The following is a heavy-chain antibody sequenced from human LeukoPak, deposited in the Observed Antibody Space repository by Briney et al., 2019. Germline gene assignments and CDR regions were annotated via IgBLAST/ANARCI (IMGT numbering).Heavy chain of an antibody. V-gene: IGHV3-23*01. CDR3: ANAGFDYGDY. CDR1: GFTFSSYA. CDR2: IRGSGGST. J-gene: IGHJ4*02. Sequence: PGGSLRLSCAASGFTFSSYAMSWVRQAPGKGLEWVSAIRGSGGSTYYADSVKGRFTISRDNSKNTLYLQMNSLRAEDTAVYYCANAGFDYGDYWGQGTLVTVSS. D-gene: IGHD3-10*01.